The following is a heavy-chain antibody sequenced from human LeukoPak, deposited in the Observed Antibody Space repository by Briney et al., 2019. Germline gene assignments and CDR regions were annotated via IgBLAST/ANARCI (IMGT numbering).Heavy chain of an antibody. CDR1: GGSISSSSYY. CDR3: ARDPPITY. V-gene: IGHV4-39*07. J-gene: IGHJ4*02. Sequence: SETLSLTCTVSGGSISSSSYYWGWIRQPPGKGLEWIGSIYYSGSTYYNPSLKSRVTISVDTSKNQFSLKLSSVTAADTAVYYCARDPPITYWGQGTLVTVSS. D-gene: IGHD5-12*01. CDR2: IYYSGST.